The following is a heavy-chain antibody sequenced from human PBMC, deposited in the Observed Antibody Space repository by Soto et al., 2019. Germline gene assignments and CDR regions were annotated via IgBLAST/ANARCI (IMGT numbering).Heavy chain of an antibody. Sequence: GGSLRLSCVDSRFSFSSYAMSWVRQAPGKGLEWVSSITSSGDRTHYADSVKGRFTISRDNSKNTLYLQINSLRGDDTAIYYRVRSGDNYNLLDYWGQGTPVTVSS. CDR2: ITSSGDRT. J-gene: IGHJ4*02. CDR1: RFSFSSYA. V-gene: IGHV3-23*01. D-gene: IGHD1-1*01. CDR3: VRSGDNYNLLDY.